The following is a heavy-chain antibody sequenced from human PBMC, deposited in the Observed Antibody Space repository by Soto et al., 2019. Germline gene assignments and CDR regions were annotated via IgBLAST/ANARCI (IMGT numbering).Heavy chain of an antibody. CDR3: ARDWELGL. J-gene: IGHJ4*02. CDR1: GYTFTGYY. CDR2: TSPSGDST. V-gene: IGHV1-46*01. D-gene: IGHD1-26*01. Sequence: GASVKVSCKASGYTFTGYYVHWVRQVPGQGLEWMGMTSPSGDSTGYAQKFRGRVTVTRDTSTSTVYMELSSLKSEDTAVYYCARDWELGLWGKVNIVTVS.